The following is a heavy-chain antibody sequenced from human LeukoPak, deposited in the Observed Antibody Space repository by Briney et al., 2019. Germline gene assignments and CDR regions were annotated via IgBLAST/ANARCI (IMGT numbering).Heavy chain of an antibody. CDR1: GYTFIDYY. J-gene: IGHJ6*02. V-gene: IGHV1-2*02. CDR3: ARERYGSGMGV. Sequence: EASVKVSCKASGYTFIDYYIHWVRQAPGQGLEWMGWINPNSGGTNYAQNFQGRVTMTRDTSIATAYMELSRLRSDDMAVYYCARERYGSGMGVWGQGTTVIVSS. D-gene: IGHD3-10*01. CDR2: INPNSGGT.